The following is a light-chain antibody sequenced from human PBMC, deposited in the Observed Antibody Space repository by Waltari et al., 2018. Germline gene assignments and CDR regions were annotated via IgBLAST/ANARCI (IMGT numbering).Light chain of an antibody. CDR3: SSYTSSSTPVV. Sequence: QSALTQPASVSGSPGQSITISCTGTSSDVGGYNYVSWYQHHPGNAPKLMIYDVSNRPSGVPNLFSGSKSGNTASLTISGLQAEDEADYYCSSYTSSSTPVVFGGGTKLTVL. V-gene: IGLV2-14*03. J-gene: IGLJ2*01. CDR2: DVS. CDR1: SSDVGGYNY.